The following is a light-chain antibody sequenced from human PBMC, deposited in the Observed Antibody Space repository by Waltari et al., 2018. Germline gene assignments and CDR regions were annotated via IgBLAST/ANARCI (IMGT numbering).Light chain of an antibody. V-gene: IGLV2-23*02. J-gene: IGLJ1*01. CDR3: CSFAGSISVFTV. CDR1: SSDVGGYNL. CDR2: DVT. Sequence: QSALTQFASVSGSPGQSITISCTGTSSDVGGYNLVSWYQQRPGRAPKLIIYDVTKPPSGVSNRFSGSKSGNTASLTISGLQAEDEADYYCCSFAGSISVFTVFGTGTTVTVL.